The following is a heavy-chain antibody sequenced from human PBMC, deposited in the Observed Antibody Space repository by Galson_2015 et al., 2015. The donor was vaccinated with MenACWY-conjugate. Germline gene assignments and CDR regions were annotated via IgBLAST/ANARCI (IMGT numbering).Heavy chain of an antibody. CDR2: NRDTGSR. CDR3: ARIPTWGSSFGYFDY. J-gene: IGHJ4*02. CDR1: GGANSRHH. Sequence: ETQTRKRTVAGGANSRHHRSWSRQPPEKGREGKAHNRDTGSRKDNPTLKSRVTMSADKSNNQFSLRLISVTAADTAVYYCARIPTWGSSFGYFDYWGQGILVAVSS. D-gene: IGHD7-27*01. V-gene: IGHV4-59*08.